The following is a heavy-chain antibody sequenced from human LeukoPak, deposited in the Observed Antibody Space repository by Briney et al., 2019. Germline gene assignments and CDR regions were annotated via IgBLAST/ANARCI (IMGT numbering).Heavy chain of an antibody. CDR2: ITWNSDNI. D-gene: IGHD3-16*01. CDR1: GLTFDDYA. CDR3: AKGGGGRLIYYYYMDV. V-gene: IGHV3-9*03. Sequence: GGSLRLSCAASGLTFDDYAMHLVGPAPGKGLEGVSGITWNSDNIEYADSVKGRFTISSDNAKNSLYLQMNSLRGEDMALYYCAKGGGGRLIYYYYMDVWGKGTTVTVSS. J-gene: IGHJ6*03.